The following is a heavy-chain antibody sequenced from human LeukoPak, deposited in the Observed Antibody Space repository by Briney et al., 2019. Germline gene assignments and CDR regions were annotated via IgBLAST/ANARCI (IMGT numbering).Heavy chain of an antibody. CDR3: ARAPRYSSSWYKPYYFDY. Sequence: SETLSLTCTVSGGSVSSGSYYWSWIRQPPGKGLEWIGYIYYSGSTNYNSSLKSRVTISVDTSKNQFSLKLSSVTAADTAVYYCARAPRYSSSWYKPYYFDYWGQGTLVTVSS. V-gene: IGHV4-61*01. CDR2: IYYSGST. CDR1: GGSVSSGSYY. J-gene: IGHJ4*02. D-gene: IGHD6-13*01.